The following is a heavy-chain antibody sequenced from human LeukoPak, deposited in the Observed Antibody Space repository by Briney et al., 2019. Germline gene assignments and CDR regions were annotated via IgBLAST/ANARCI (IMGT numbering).Heavy chain of an antibody. V-gene: IGHV3-23*01. D-gene: IGHD1-26*01. Sequence: PGGSLRLSCAASGFTFSNYAMTWVRQAPGKGLEWVSTISGSSIRTYYADSVKGRFAISRDNSENTLYLQMNSLKAEDTAVYYCAKRAREARNSDFDYWGQGTLVTASS. CDR2: ISGSSIRT. J-gene: IGHJ4*02. CDR1: GFTFSNYA. CDR3: AKRAREARNSDFDY.